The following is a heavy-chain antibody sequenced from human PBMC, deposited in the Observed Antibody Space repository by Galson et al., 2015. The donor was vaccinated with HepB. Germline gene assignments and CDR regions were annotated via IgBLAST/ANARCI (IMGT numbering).Heavy chain of an antibody. CDR3: ARREGYNYLYGLDV. D-gene: IGHD5-24*01. Sequence: SLRLSCAASGFTFSGYEMIWVRQAPGKGLEWVSYISSRSTTMYYADSLKGRFTISRDNAKNSVYLQMNSLRAEDTAVYYCARREGYNYLYGLDVWGQGTTVTVSS. J-gene: IGHJ6*02. CDR1: GFTFSGYE. CDR2: ISSRSTTM. V-gene: IGHV3-48*03.